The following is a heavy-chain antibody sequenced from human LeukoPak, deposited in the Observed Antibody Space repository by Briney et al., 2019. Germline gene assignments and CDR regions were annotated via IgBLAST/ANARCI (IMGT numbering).Heavy chain of an antibody. CDR1: GGSINSDGFF. J-gene: IGHJ6*03. CDR2: IHHSGTT. CDR3: ARDGGAFYGSGTYYNPYYMDV. Sequence: PSETLSLTCSVSGGSINSDGFFWHWIRHHPGKGLEWIGYIHHSGTTYYSPSLKSRVTILVDTSKNQFSLSLNSVTAADTAVYYCARDGGAFYGSGTYYNPYYMDVWGKGTRSPSP. D-gene: IGHD3-10*01. V-gene: IGHV4-31*03.